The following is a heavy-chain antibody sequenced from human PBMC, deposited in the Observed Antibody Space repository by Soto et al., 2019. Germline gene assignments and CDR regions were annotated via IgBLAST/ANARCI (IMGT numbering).Heavy chain of an antibody. CDR2: IWYDGSNK. CDR3: ARVYCSGGSCYSGYYYYGMDV. V-gene: IGHV3-33*01. Sequence: QVQLVEPGGGVVQPGRSLRLSCAASGFTFSSYGMHWVRQAPGKGLEWVAVIWYDGSNKYYADSVKGRFTISRDNSKNTLYLQMNSLRAEDTAVYYCARVYCSGGSCYSGYYYYGMDVWGQGTTVTVSS. J-gene: IGHJ6*02. CDR1: GFTFSSYG. D-gene: IGHD2-15*01.